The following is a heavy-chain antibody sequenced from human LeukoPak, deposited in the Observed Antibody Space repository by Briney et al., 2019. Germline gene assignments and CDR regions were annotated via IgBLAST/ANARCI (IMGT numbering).Heavy chain of an antibody. CDR1: GGSISSGSYY. CDR3: ASQQYPYEGPTDY. Sequence: SETLSLTCTVSGGSISSGSYYWSWIRQPAGKGLEWIGYMYYSGSTSYNPSLKSRVTISVDTSKNQFSLKLSSATAADTAVYYCASQQYPYEGPTDYWGQGTLVTVSS. V-gene: IGHV4-61*10. J-gene: IGHJ4*02. D-gene: IGHD3-3*01. CDR2: MYYSGST.